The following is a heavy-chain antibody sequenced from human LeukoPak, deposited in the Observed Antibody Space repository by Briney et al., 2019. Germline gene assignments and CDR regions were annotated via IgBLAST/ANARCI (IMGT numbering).Heavy chain of an antibody. CDR1: GFSFSSYG. CDR3: AKYYYEGTGASPLDY. J-gene: IGHJ4*02. D-gene: IGHD3-22*01. V-gene: IGHV3-30*02. Sequence: GGSLRLSCVASGFSFSSYGMHWVRQAPGEGLQWVSFIRYDGSAKYYADSVKGRFTISRDSFKSTLYLQMNSLRLEDTAIYYCAKYYYEGTGASPLDYWGQGTLVTVSS. CDR2: IRYDGSAK.